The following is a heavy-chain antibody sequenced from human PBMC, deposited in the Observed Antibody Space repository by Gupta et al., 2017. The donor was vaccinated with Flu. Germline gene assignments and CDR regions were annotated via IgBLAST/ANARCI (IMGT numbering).Heavy chain of an antibody. D-gene: IGHD4-17*01. CDR3: ARDVGSGDYDS. V-gene: IGHV3-7*01. CDR2: INRDGSVI. Sequence: EVQLVESGGGLVQPGGSLRLSCGASGFTLSDYWMSWVRQAPGKGPELVANINRDGSVINYMDFVRGRFTISRDNAKNAVYFQMNSLRVDDKAVYYCARDVGSGDYDSWGQGTLVTVSS. J-gene: IGHJ5*01. CDR1: GFTLSDYW.